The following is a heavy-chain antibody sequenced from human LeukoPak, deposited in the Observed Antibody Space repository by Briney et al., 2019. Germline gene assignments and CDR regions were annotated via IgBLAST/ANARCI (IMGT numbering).Heavy chain of an antibody. Sequence: ASVKVSCKASGYTFTGYYMHWVRQAPGQGLEWMGWSNPNSGGTNYAQKFQGRVTMTRDTSISTAYMELSRLRSDDTAVYYCARVPGRTIAVAGTGYFDYWGQGTLVTVSS. V-gene: IGHV1-2*02. CDR1: GYTFTGYY. CDR3: ARVPGRTIAVAGTGYFDY. D-gene: IGHD6-19*01. J-gene: IGHJ4*02. CDR2: SNPNSGGT.